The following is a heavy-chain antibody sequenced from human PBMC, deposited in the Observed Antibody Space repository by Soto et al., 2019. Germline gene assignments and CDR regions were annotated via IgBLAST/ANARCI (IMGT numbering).Heavy chain of an antibody. J-gene: IGHJ4*02. CDR3: ARVAYSGSEYFFES. D-gene: IGHD5-12*01. CDR2: IHHGGTP. V-gene: IGHV4-30-2*01. Sequence: SETLSLTCAFSVASISSGDYSCSWFGQPPGKGLEWIGHIHHGGTPYYKASLKSRVTISQDRSKNQFSLRLSSVTAADTAMYFCARVAYSGSEYFFESCDQGILVTVSS. CDR1: VASISSGDYS.